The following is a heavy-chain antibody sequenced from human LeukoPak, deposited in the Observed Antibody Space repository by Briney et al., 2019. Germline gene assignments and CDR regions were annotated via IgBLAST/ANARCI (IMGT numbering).Heavy chain of an antibody. D-gene: IGHD1-7*01. CDR1: GFTFSSYE. J-gene: IGHJ4*02. CDR3: ARKGLGGELGGFDS. CDR2: TNRRGDIT. Sequence: SGGSLRLSCAASGFTFSSYEMNWVRQAPGKGLEWVSGTNRRGDITGYADFVKGRFTISRDNAKNSLYLQMNSLRVEDTALYHCARKGLGGELGGFDSWGQGTLVTVSS. V-gene: IGHV3-20*01.